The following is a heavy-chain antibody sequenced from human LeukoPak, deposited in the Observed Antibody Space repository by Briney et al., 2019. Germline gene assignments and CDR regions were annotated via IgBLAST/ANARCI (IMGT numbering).Heavy chain of an antibody. Sequence: SETLSLTCAVYGGSFSGYYWSWIRQPPGKGLEWIGEINHSGSTNYNPSLKSRVTISVDTSKNQFSLKLSSVTAADTAVYYCARPRVTRWGELSLYFDYGGQGTLVTFSS. CDR2: INHSGST. CDR3: ARPRVTRWGELSLYFDY. CDR1: GGSFSGYY. D-gene: IGHD3-16*02. V-gene: IGHV4-34*01. J-gene: IGHJ4*02.